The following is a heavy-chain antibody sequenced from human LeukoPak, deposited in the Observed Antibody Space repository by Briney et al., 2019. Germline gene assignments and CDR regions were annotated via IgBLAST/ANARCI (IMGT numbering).Heavy chain of an antibody. CDR2: ISGSGEST. V-gene: IGHV3-23*01. Sequence: PGGSLRLSCAASGFTFNNYGMSWVRQAPGKGLEWVSAISGSGESTNYADSVKGRFTISRDNSKSTMYLQMNSMRAEDTAVYYCAKDKGCSDEKGYCSSTSPRMAVYYYYYMDVWGKGTTVTISS. D-gene: IGHD2-2*01. CDR3: AKDKGCSDEKGYCSSTSPRMAVYYYYYMDV. J-gene: IGHJ6*03. CDR1: GFTFNNYG.